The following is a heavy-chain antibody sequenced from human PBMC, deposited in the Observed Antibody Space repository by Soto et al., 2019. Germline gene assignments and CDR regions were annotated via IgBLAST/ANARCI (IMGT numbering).Heavy chain of an antibody. V-gene: IGHV3-30*18. D-gene: IGHD4-4*01. Sequence: QVQLVESGGGVVQPGWSLRLSCAASGFTFSSYGMHWVRQAPGKGLEWVAVISYDGSNKYYADSVKSRFTISRDNSKNKLYLQMNSLSAEDTAVYYCAKAGSRVNTNWFDPWGQGTLVTVSS. CDR1: GFTFSSYG. CDR3: AKAGSRVNTNWFDP. J-gene: IGHJ5*02. CDR2: ISYDGSNK.